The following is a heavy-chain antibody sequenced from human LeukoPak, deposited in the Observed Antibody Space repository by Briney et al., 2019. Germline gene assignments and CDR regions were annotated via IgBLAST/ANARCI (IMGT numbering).Heavy chain of an antibody. CDR1: GYTFTSYG. CDR3: ARVRSIRWLNNFDY. J-gene: IGHJ4*02. V-gene: IGHV1-18*01. Sequence: ASVKVSCKASGYTFTSYGISWVRQAPGQGLEWMGWISAYNGNTNYAQKLQGRVTMTTDTSTSTACMELRSLRSDDTAVYYCARVRSIRWLNNFDYWGQGTLVTVSS. D-gene: IGHD4-23*01. CDR2: ISAYNGNT.